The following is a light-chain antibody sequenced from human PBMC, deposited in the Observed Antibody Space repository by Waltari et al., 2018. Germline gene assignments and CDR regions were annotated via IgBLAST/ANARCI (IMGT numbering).Light chain of an antibody. CDR1: QSVGRS. J-gene: IGKJ1*01. V-gene: IGKV3-20*01. CDR2: DTS. Sequence: EIVLTQHPGTLSLSPGERATLSCRASQSVGRSLAWYQQKPGQAPRLLIYDTSSRATGIPDRFSGSGSGTDFSLTISRLEPEDFAVYYCQHYVSLPATFGQGTKVEIK. CDR3: QHYVSLPAT.